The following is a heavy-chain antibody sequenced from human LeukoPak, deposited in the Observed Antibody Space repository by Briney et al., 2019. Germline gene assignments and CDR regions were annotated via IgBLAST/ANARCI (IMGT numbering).Heavy chain of an antibody. D-gene: IGHD2-2*01. Sequence: GASVKVSCKASGGTFSSYAISWVRQAPGQGLEWMGWINPNSGGTNYAQKFQGRVTMTRDTSISTAYMELSRLRSDDTAVYYCARLDAPTSWFDSWGQGTLVTVSS. J-gene: IGHJ5*01. V-gene: IGHV1-2*02. CDR2: INPNSGGT. CDR1: GGTFSSYA. CDR3: ARLDAPTSWFDS.